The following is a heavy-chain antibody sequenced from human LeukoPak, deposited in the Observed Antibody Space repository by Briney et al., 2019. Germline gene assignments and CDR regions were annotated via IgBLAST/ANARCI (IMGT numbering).Heavy chain of an antibody. Sequence: LPGRSLRPSCAVSGFILSSYAMSSVRLARGKGLEWVLGISGSGGSTCYTDSVKGPFTISRDNSKNTLYLQMNRLRAEDTAVYYFAKGRTRVGATADYWGQGTLVTVSS. CDR1: GFILSSYA. V-gene: IGHV3-23*01. D-gene: IGHD1-26*01. J-gene: IGHJ4*02. CDR2: ISGSGGST. CDR3: AKGRTRVGATADY.